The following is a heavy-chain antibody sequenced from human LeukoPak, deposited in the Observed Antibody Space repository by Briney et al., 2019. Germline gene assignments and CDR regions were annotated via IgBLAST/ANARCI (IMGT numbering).Heavy chain of an antibody. CDR2: IKQDRSEK. J-gene: IGHJ4*02. V-gene: IGHV3-7*03. D-gene: IGHD2-21*02. Sequence: PGGSLRLSCAASGFTFSNYWMSWVRQAPGKGLEWVANIKQDRSEKYYVDSVKGRFTISRDNAKNSLYLQMNSLRVDDTAIYYCAKDHANTPVVTNWGQGILVSVSS. CDR3: AKDHANTPVVTN. CDR1: GFTFSNYW.